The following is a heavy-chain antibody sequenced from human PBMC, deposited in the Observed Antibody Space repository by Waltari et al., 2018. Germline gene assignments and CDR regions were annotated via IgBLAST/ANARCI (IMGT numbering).Heavy chain of an antibody. J-gene: IGHJ6*02. Sequence: QVQLVQSGAEVKKPGASVKVSCKASGYTFTSYARHWVRQARGHRLEWMGWINAGNGNTKYSQKFQGRVTITRDTSASTAYMELSSLRSEDTAVYYCARYPGSGWFQTYYYYGMDVWGQGTTVTVSS. V-gene: IGHV1-3*01. CDR1: GYTFTSYA. CDR3: ARYPGSGWFQTYYYYGMDV. D-gene: IGHD6-19*01. CDR2: INAGNGNT.